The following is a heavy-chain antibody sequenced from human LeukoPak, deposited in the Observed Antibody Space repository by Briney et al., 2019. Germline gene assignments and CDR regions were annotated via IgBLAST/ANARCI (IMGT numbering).Heavy chain of an antibody. Sequence: GASVKVSCKASGYTFTNYAIQWVRQAPGQRLEWMGWINAGHGNTKHSQKFQGRVTITRDTSATTAYMELSSLRSEDTAVYYCARDRRCSGGSCYSGYYYYYGMDVWGQGTTVSVSS. J-gene: IGHJ6*02. CDR1: GYTFTNYA. CDR3: ARDRRCSGGSCYSGYYYYYGMDV. CDR2: INAGHGNT. V-gene: IGHV1-3*01. D-gene: IGHD2-15*01.